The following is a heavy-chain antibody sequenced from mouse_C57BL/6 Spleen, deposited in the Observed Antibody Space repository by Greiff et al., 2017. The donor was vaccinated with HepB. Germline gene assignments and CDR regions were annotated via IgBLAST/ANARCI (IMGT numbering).Heavy chain of an antibody. CDR1: GFTFSDYG. Sequence: EVKVVESGGGLVKPGGSLKLSCAASGFTFSDYGMHWVRQAPEKGLEWVAYISSGSSTIYYADTVKGRFTISRDNAKNTLFLQMTSLRSDDTAMYYCARNPYDYDGFAYWRQGTLVTVSA. CDR3: ARNPYDYDGFAY. J-gene: IGHJ3*01. CDR2: ISSGSSTI. V-gene: IGHV5-17*01. D-gene: IGHD2-4*01.